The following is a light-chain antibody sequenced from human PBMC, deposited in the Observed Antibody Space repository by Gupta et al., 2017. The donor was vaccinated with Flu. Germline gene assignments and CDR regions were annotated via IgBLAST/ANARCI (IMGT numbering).Light chain of an antibody. CDR1: ESITTW. CDR3: QQYNNLRS. Sequence: SPSNLSASVGDRVTITCRASESITTWLAWYQQKPGKAPKLLISKASTLETGVPSRFSGSGSGTEFTLTISGLLHDDFATYYCQQYNNLRSFGQGTRVEIK. J-gene: IGKJ1*01. V-gene: IGKV1-5*03. CDR2: KAS.